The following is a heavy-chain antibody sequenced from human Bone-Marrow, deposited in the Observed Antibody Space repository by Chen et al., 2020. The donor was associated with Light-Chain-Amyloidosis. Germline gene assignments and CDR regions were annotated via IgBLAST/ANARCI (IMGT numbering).Heavy chain of an antibody. Sequence: QVQMQESGRGLMKPSETLSLTCSVSGGPTRRSSHYWGWIRQPPRKGLAWIGSVYYSGRTYYSPSLKSRVSISIDTSKNQFTLRLTSVTAADSAVYFCARAVDYSNYGWFDPWGQGTLVTVSS. D-gene: IGHD4-4*01. CDR3: ARAVDYSNYGWFDP. J-gene: IGHJ5*02. V-gene: IGHV4-39*01. CDR2: VYYSGRT. CDR1: GGPTRRSSHY.